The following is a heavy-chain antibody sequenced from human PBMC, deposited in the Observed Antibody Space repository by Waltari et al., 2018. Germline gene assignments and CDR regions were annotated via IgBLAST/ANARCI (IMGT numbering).Heavy chain of an antibody. V-gene: IGHV3-23*04. Sequence: EVQLVESGGGLVQPGGSLRLSCAASGFTFSSYAMSWVRQAPGKGLAWVSAISGSGGSTYYADSVKVRFTISRDNSKNTLYLQMNSLRAEDTAVYYCAKDWSGTVVIISFGYWGQGTLVTVSS. CDR2: ISGSGGST. CDR1: GFTFSSYA. D-gene: IGHD3-3*01. J-gene: IGHJ4*02. CDR3: AKDWSGTVVIISFGY.